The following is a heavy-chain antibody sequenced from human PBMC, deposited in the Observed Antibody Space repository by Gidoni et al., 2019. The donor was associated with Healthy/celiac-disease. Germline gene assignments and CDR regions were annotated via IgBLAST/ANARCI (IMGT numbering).Heavy chain of an antibody. CDR3: ARVGDNDYDFWSGYH. CDR2: ISYDGSNK. Sequence: QVQLVESGGGVVQPGRSLRLSCAASGFTFSSYAMHWVRQAPGKGLEWVAVISYDGSNKYYADSVKGRFTISRDNSKNTLYLQMNSLRAEDTAVYYCARVGDNDYDFWSGYHWGQGTLVTVSS. J-gene: IGHJ5*02. CDR1: GFTFSSYA. V-gene: IGHV3-30-3*01. D-gene: IGHD3-3*01.